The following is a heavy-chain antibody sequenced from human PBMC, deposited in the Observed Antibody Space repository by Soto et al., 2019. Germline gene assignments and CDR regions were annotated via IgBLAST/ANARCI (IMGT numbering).Heavy chain of an antibody. J-gene: IGHJ4*02. Sequence: PSETLSLTCTVSGGSISTHYWNWVRQPPGKGLEWIGDIDYKGNTKYNPSLKSRVTTSVDTSNNQFSLNLNSVTAADTAVYHCARDYYGDYYFDSWGQGILVTVSS. CDR3: ARDYYGDYYFDS. V-gene: IGHV4-59*11. D-gene: IGHD4-17*01. CDR2: IDYKGNT. CDR1: GGSISTHY.